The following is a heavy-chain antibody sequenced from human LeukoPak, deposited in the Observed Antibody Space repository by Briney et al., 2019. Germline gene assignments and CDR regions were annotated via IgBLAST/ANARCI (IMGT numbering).Heavy chain of an antibody. CDR3: AKVPDFMIVQPFDY. CDR1: GFTFSSYA. CDR2: ISGSGGST. Sequence: PGGSLRLSCAASGFTFSSYAMSWVRQAPGKGLEWVSAISGSGGSTYYADSVKGRFTISRDNSKNTLNLQMNSLRAEDTAVYYCAKVPDFMIVQPFDYWGQGTLVTVSS. V-gene: IGHV3-23*01. J-gene: IGHJ4*02. D-gene: IGHD3-22*01.